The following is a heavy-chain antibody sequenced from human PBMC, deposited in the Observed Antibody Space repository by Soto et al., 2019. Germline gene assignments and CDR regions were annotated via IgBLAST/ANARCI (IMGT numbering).Heavy chain of an antibody. CDR1: GFTFSSYG. Sequence: LRLSCAASGFTFSSYGMHWVRQAPGKGLEWVAVIWYDGSNKYYADSVKGRFTISRDNSKNTLYLQMNSLRAEDTAVYYCARDGWGYYDDANAFDYWGQGTLVTVSS. CDR2: IWYDGSNK. D-gene: IGHD3-22*01. J-gene: IGHJ4*02. CDR3: ARDGWGYYDDANAFDY. V-gene: IGHV3-33*01.